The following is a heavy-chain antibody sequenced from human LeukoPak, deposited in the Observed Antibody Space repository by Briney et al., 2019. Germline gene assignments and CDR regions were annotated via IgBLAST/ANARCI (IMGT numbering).Heavy chain of an antibody. J-gene: IGHJ6*03. V-gene: IGHV1-69*06. CDR1: GGTFSSYA. Sequence: SVKVSCKASGGTFSSYAISWVRQAPGQGLEWMGGIIPIFGTANYAQKFQGRVTITADKSTSTAYMELSSLRSEDTAVYYCARVGGTTIQYYYYYYMDVWGQGTLVTVSS. CDR2: IIPIFGTA. D-gene: IGHD1-7*01. CDR3: ARVGGTTIQYYYYYYMDV.